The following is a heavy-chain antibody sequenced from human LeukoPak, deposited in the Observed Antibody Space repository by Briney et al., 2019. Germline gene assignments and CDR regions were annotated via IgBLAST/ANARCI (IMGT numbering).Heavy chain of an antibody. CDR1: GFTFSTYA. Sequence: PGGSLRPSCAASGFTFSTYAMSWVRQAPGKWLEWVSATSGSGGSTNYANSVKGRFTISRDNSKNTLYLQMNSLRAEDTAVYYCAKGPFDYYDSSGYDSYFDFWGQGTLVTVSS. V-gene: IGHV3-23*01. D-gene: IGHD3-22*01. J-gene: IGHJ4*02. CDR3: AKGPFDYYDSSGYDSYFDF. CDR2: TSGSGGST.